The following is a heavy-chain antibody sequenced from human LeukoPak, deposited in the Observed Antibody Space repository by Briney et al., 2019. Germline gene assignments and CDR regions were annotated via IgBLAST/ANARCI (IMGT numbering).Heavy chain of an antibody. CDR1: VGSFSGYY. CDR3: AASEVDTAMVTGY. V-gene: IGHV4-34*01. Sequence: SETLSVTCAVHVGSFSGYYWSWIRQTPGKGLEWIGEINHSGSTNYNPSLKSRVTTSVDTSKNQFSLKLSSVTAADTAVYYCAASEVDTAMVTGYWGQGTLVTVSS. CDR2: INHSGST. D-gene: IGHD5-18*01. J-gene: IGHJ4*02.